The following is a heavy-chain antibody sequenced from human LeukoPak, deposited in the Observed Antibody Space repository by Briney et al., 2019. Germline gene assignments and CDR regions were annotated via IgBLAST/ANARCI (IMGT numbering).Heavy chain of an antibody. CDR1: GGSFGGYY. J-gene: IGHJ5*02. CDR3: ARRVVRGPRSKVGNWFDP. D-gene: IGHD3-10*01. Sequence: SETLSLTCAVYGGSFGGYYWSWIRQPPGKGLEWIGETNHSGSTNYNPSLKSRVTISVDTSKNQFSLKLSSVTAADTAVYYCARRVVRGPRSKVGNWFDPWGQGTLVTVSS. V-gene: IGHV4-34*01. CDR2: TNHSGST.